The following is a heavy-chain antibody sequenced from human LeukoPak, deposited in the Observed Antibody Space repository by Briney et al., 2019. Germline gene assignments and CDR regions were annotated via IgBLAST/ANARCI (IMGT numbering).Heavy chain of an antibody. V-gene: IGHV4-59*12. J-gene: IGHJ4*02. CDR3: AREGIVGATRSHGFDY. Sequence: SETLSPTCTVSGGSISSYYWSWIRQPPGKGLEWIGYIYYSGNTNYNPSLKSRVTISVDTSKNQFSLKLSSVTAADTAVYYCAREGIVGATRSHGFDYWGQGTLVTVSS. D-gene: IGHD1-26*01. CDR1: GGSISSYY. CDR2: IYYSGNT.